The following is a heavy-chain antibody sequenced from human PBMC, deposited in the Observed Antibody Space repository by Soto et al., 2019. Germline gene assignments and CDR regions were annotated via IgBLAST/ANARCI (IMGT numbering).Heavy chain of an antibody. V-gene: IGHV4-31*03. J-gene: IGHJ5*02. CDR3: ARDEENDDLLTGDKSPWFAP. CDR1: GGSINSGGHY. CDR2: IHHSGST. D-gene: IGHD3-9*01. Sequence: QVQLQESGPGLVKPSQTLSLTCTVSGGSINSGGHYWTWIRQHPGKGLEWIGYIHHSGSTYYKPSLNSRVTMSLDTSKNQFSLRLTSVPAADSGVYYCARDEENDDLLTGDKSPWFAPWGQGTLVTVSS.